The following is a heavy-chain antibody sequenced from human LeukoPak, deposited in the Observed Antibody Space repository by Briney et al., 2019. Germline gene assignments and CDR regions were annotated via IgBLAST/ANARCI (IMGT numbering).Heavy chain of an antibody. CDR1: GLTLNNYA. CDR3: ATSWGPDTSAFRWGRDGMDV. V-gene: IGHV3-23*01. D-gene: IGHD3-16*01. Sequence: GGSLRLSCAVSGLTLNNYAMSWVRQAPGKGLEWVSAISKSGDHTYYAASAKGRFTIYRDNSKNTQYLQMNSLRAEDTAVYYCATSWGPDTSAFRWGRDGMDVWGQGTTVIVS. CDR2: ISKSGDHT. J-gene: IGHJ6*02.